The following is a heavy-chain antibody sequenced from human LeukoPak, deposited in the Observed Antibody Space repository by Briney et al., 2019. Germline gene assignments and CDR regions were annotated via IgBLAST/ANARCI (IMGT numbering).Heavy chain of an antibody. CDR1: GGSISSYY. D-gene: IGHD2/OR15-2a*01. CDR3: ARGRVIGSGAFDI. Sequence: PSETLSLTCTVSGGSISSYYWSWIRHPPGKGLEWIGYIYYSGSTNYNPSLKSRVTISVDTSKNHFSLKLSSVTAADTAVYYCARGRVIGSGAFDIWGQGTILTVSS. J-gene: IGHJ3*02. V-gene: IGHV4-59*01. CDR2: IYYSGST.